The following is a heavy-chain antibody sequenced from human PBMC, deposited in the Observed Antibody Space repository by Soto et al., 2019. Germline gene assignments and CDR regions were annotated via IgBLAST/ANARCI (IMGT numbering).Heavy chain of an antibody. V-gene: IGHV3-66*01. J-gene: IGHJ3*01. CDR2: IYSGGTT. CDR1: GFTVSSSY. Sequence: EVQLVESGGGLVQPGGSLRLSCAASGFTVSSSYMSWVRQAPGKGLEWVSIIYSGGTTFYADSVKDRFTLSRDNSKNKLYLQMNSLRAEDTAVYYCARPKTGYRGYDSGNDAFDVWGQGTMVTVSS. CDR3: ARPKTGYRGYDSGNDAFDV. D-gene: IGHD5-12*01.